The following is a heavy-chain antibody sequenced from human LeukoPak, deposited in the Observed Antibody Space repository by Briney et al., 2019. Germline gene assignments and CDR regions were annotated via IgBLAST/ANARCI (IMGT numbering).Heavy chain of an antibody. Sequence: GGSLRLSCAASGFTVSSNYMSWVRQAPGKGLEWASVIYSGGSTYYVDSVKGRFTISRDNFKNTLSLQMNSLRAEDTAVYYCAKAGSGWYMNNYWGQGTLVTVSS. J-gene: IGHJ4*02. D-gene: IGHD6-19*01. V-gene: IGHV3-53*01. CDR3: AKAGSGWYMNNY. CDR2: IYSGGST. CDR1: GFTVSSNY.